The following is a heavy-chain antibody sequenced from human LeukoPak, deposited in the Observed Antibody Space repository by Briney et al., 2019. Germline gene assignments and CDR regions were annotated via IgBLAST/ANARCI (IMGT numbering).Heavy chain of an antibody. CDR3: TTESFRKTGIDY. J-gene: IGHJ4*02. V-gene: IGHV3-15*01. D-gene: IGHD7-27*01. CDR1: GFTFSNVW. Sequence: KPGGSLRLSCAASGFTFSNVWMSWVRQVPGKGLEWVGRIKSKTDGGTAEFTAPVRSRFTISRDDAKNTLYLQMNSLKTEDTAVYYCTTESFRKTGIDYWGQGTQVTVSS. CDR2: IKSKTDGGTA.